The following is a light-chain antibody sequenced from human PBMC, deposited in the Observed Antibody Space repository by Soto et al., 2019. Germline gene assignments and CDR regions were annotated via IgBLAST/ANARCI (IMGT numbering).Light chain of an antibody. CDR1: QTIIRY. Sequence: DIQMTQSPSSLSASVGDRVTITCRASQTIIRYLNWYQQKPWRAPNLLIYAASSLQSGVPSRFSGSGSGPEFTLTISSLQPEDFATYYCQQSYTTLFTFGPGTKVEIK. V-gene: IGKV1-39*01. CDR2: AAS. CDR3: QQSYTTLFT. J-gene: IGKJ3*01.